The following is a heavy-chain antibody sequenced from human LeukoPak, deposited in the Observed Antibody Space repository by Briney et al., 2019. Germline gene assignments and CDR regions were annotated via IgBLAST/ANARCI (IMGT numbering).Heavy chain of an antibody. J-gene: IGHJ5*02. CDR3: AKEISPFERVFFWFDP. CDR1: GFTFSSYG. Sequence: GGSLRLSCAASGFTFSSYGMSWVRQAPGKGLEWVSAISGSGGSTYYADSVKGRFTISRDNSKNTLYLQMNSLRAEDTAVYYCAKEISPFERVFFWFDPWGQGTLVTVSS. D-gene: IGHD2-8*01. V-gene: IGHV3-23*01. CDR2: ISGSGGST.